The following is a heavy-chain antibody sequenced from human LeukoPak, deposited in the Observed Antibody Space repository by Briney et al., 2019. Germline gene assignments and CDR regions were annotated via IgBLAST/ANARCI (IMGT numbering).Heavy chain of an antibody. Sequence: QPGGSLRLSCAASGXTFRSYGVHWVRQAPGKGLEYVAAISSNGGSTDYANSVKGRFTISRDNSKNTLYLQIGSLRAEDMAVYYCARISSSYDYDYWGQGTLVTVSS. D-gene: IGHD6-6*01. CDR2: ISSNGGST. CDR1: GXTFRSYG. J-gene: IGHJ4*02. CDR3: ARISSSYDYDY. V-gene: IGHV3-64*01.